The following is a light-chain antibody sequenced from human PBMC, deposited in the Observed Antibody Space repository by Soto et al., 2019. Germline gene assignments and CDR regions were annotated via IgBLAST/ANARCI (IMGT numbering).Light chain of an antibody. J-gene: IGKJ1*01. Sequence: DLQLTQTPSFLSASVGDRVTITCRASQGISSSLAWYQQKPGKAPKLLIHAASSLESGVPSRFSGSGAGTKFTLTISSLQPEDFATYSCQQVDSYPLTFGQGTKVEFK. CDR2: AAS. CDR3: QQVDSYPLT. V-gene: IGKV1-9*01. CDR1: QGISSS.